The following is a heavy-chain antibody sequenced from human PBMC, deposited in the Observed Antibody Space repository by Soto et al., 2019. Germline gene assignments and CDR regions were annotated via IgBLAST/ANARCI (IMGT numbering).Heavy chain of an antibody. CDR3: ARDLGVAVAANWFDP. J-gene: IGHJ5*02. D-gene: IGHD6-19*01. V-gene: IGHV1-69*13. CDR2: IIPFFGTP. CDR1: GGTFSSYT. Sequence: EASVKVSCTASGGTFSSYTITWVRQAHGQGLEWMGGIIPFFGTPNYAQKFQGRVTITADESTNTAYMELSSLRSEDTAIYYCARDLGVAVAANWFDPWGQGTLVTLSS.